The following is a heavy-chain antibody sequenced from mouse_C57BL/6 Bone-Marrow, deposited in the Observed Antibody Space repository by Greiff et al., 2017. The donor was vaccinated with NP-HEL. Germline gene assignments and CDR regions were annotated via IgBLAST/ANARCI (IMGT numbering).Heavy chain of an antibody. Sequence: EVQLVESGAELVRPGASVKLSCTASGFNIKDDYMHWVKQRPEQGLEWIGWIDPENGDTEYASKFQGKATITADTSSNTAYLQLSSLTSEDTAVYYCTTTITTVVALDYWGQGTTLTVSS. CDR1: GFNIKDDY. V-gene: IGHV14-4*01. D-gene: IGHD1-1*01. J-gene: IGHJ2*01. CDR3: TTTITTVVALDY. CDR2: IDPENGDT.